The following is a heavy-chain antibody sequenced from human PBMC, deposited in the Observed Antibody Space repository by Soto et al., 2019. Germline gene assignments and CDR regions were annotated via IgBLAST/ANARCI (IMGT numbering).Heavy chain of an antibody. Sequence: PGGSLRLSCAAEGFTFNDHYIDWVRQAPGKGLEWVGRCRDKINSYSTEYAASVKGRFTISRDDSKNSRLLQMNSLKTEDTAVYYCVRDLGIVGSNTFDYWGQGTLVTVSS. CDR3: VRDLGIVGSNTFDY. CDR1: GFTFNDHY. D-gene: IGHD1-26*01. CDR2: CRDKINSYST. J-gene: IGHJ4*02. V-gene: IGHV3-72*01.